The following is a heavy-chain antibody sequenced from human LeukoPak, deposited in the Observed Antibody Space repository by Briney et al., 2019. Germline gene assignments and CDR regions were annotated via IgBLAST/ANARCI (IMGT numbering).Heavy chain of an antibody. Sequence: PGGSLRLSCAASGFTFSSYWMHWVRQAPGKGLVWVSRINSDGSNTTYADSVKGRFTISRDNAKNTLNLQMNSLRAEDTAVYYCASNPPVADYWGQGTLVTVSS. CDR3: ASNPPVADY. V-gene: IGHV3-74*01. J-gene: IGHJ4*02. CDR2: INSDGSNT. D-gene: IGHD6-19*01. CDR1: GFTFSSYW.